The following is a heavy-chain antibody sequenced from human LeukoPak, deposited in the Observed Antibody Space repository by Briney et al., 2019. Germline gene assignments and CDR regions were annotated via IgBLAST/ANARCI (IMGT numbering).Heavy chain of an antibody. CDR3: ARQPYYYDSSGYYPYFDY. Sequence: SETLSLTCTVSGGPVSSGNYYCSWIRQPPGKGLEWIGYIYYSGSTNYNPSLKSRVTISVDTSKNQFSLKLSSVTAADTAVYYCARQPYYYDSSGYYPYFDYWGQGTLVTVSS. V-gene: IGHV4-61*01. CDR1: GGPVSSGNYY. CDR2: IYYSGST. D-gene: IGHD3-22*01. J-gene: IGHJ4*02.